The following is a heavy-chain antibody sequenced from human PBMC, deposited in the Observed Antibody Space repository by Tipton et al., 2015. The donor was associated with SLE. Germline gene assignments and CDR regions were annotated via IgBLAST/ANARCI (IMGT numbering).Heavy chain of an antibody. J-gene: IGHJ4*02. CDR2: IYSGGST. CDR3: ARVPGRDGYNSDY. CDR1: GFTVSSNY. Sequence: SLRLSCAASGFTVSSNYMSWVRQAPGKGLEWVSVIYSGGSTYYADSVKGRFTISRDNSKNTLYLQMNSLRAEDTAVYYCARVPGRDGYNSDYWGQGTLVTVSS. V-gene: IGHV3-53*05. D-gene: IGHD5-24*01.